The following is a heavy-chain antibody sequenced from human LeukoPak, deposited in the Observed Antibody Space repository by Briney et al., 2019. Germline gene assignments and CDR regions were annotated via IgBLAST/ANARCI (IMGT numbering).Heavy chain of an antibody. D-gene: IGHD3-22*01. V-gene: IGHV3-33*01. CDR2: IWYDGSNK. CDR1: GFTFSSYG. CDR3: ARDFHYYDSSGCLGY. Sequence: PGGSPRLSCAASGFTFSSYGMHWVRQAPGKGLEWVAVIWYDGSNKYYADSVKGRFTISRDNSKNTLYLQMNSLRAEDTAVYYCARDFHYYDSSGCLGYWGQGTLVTVSS. J-gene: IGHJ4*02.